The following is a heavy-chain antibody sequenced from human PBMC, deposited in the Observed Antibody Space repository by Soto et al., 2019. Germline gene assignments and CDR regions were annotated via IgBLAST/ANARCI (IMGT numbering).Heavy chain of an antibody. CDR1: GGTFSIYA. CDR3: ATSRHCSTASCYAFDI. J-gene: IGHJ3*02. D-gene: IGHD2-8*01. V-gene: IGHV1-69*12. CDR2: IIPIFATA. Sequence: QIQLVQSGAEMKKPGSSMKVSCKASGGTFSIYAINWVRQAPGQGLEWMGGIIPIFATANYAQKFQGRVTIIADESTTTSYMELSSLRSEDTAVYYCATSRHCSTASCYAFDIWGQGTMVTVSS.